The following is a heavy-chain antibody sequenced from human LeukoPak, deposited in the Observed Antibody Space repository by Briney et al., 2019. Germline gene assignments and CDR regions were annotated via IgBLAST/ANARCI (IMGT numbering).Heavy chain of an antibody. CDR1: GGSISSSSYY. CDR3: AGVRYGDYVGGAFDI. Sequence: SETLSLTCTVSGGSISSSSYYWSWIRQPPGKGLEWIGEINHSGSTNYNPSLKSRVTISVDTSKNQFSLKLSSVTAADTAVYYCAGVRYGDYVGGAFDIWGQGTMVTVSS. D-gene: IGHD4-17*01. J-gene: IGHJ3*02. CDR2: INHSGST. V-gene: IGHV4-39*07.